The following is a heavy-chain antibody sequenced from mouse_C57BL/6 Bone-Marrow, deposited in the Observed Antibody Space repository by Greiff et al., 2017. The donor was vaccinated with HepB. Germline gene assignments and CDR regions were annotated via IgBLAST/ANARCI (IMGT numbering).Heavy chain of an antibody. CDR2: IYPRSGNT. Sequence: QVHVKQSGAELARPGASVKLSCKASGYTFTSYGISWVKQRTGQGLEWIGEIYPRSGNTYYNEKFKGKATLTADKSSSTAYMELRSLTSEDSAVYFCARGELTTVVATDYAMDYWGQGTSVTVSS. J-gene: IGHJ4*01. CDR1: GYTFTSYG. CDR3: ARGELTTVVATDYAMDY. V-gene: IGHV1-81*01. D-gene: IGHD1-1*01.